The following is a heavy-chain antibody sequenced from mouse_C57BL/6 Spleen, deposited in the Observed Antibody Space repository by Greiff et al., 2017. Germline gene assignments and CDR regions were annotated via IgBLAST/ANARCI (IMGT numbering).Heavy chain of an antibody. Sequence: VQLQESGAELARPGASVKLSCKASGYTFTSYGISWVKQRTGKGLEWIGEIYPRSGNTYYNEKFKGQATLTADKASSTAYMELRSLTSEDSAVYFCSELGQRFAYWGQGTLVTVSA. V-gene: IGHV1-81*01. J-gene: IGHJ3*01. CDR2: IYPRSGNT. CDR1: GYTFTSYG. CDR3: SELGQRFAY. D-gene: IGHD4-1*01.